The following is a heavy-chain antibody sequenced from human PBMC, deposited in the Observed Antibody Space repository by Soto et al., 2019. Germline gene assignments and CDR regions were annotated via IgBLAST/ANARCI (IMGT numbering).Heavy chain of an antibody. J-gene: IGHJ4*02. D-gene: IGHD5-12*01. V-gene: IGHV1-3*01. Sequence: ASVKVSCKASGYTFTSYAMHWVRQAPGQRLEWMGWINAGNGNTKYSQKYQGRVTITRDTSASTAYKELSSQRSEDTAVYYYARTVRYSGYETLFDYWGQGTLVTVSS. CDR2: INAGNGNT. CDR3: ARTVRYSGYETLFDY. CDR1: GYTFTSYA.